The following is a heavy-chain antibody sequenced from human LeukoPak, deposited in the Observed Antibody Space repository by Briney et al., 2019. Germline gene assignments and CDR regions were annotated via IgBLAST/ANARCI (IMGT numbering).Heavy chain of an antibody. CDR1: GYTFTGSG. CDR3: ATHCSGGSCYGSDGP. CDR2: ISAYNSNT. V-gene: IGHV1-18*01. D-gene: IGHD2-15*01. J-gene: IGHJ5*02. Sequence: GASVKVSCKASGYTFTGSGISWVRQAPGQGLEWMGWISAYNSNTNYAQKFHGRVTMTTDTPTSTAYMELRSLRSDDTAVYYCATHCSGGSCYGSDGPWGQGTLVTVSS.